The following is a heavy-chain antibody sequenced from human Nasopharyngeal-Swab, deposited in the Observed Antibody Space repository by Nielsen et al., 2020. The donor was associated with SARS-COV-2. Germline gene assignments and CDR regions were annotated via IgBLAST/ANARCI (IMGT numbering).Heavy chain of an antibody. Sequence: SETLSLTCIVSGGSVSSGSYYWSWIRQPPGKGLEWIGYIYYSGSTNYNPSLKSRVTISVDTSKNQFSLKLSSVTAADTAVYYCARAGAEMIFGVVITFDYWGQGTLVTVSS. CDR2: IYYSGST. J-gene: IGHJ4*02. V-gene: IGHV4-61*01. D-gene: IGHD3-3*01. CDR1: GGSVSSGSYY. CDR3: ARAGAEMIFGVVITFDY.